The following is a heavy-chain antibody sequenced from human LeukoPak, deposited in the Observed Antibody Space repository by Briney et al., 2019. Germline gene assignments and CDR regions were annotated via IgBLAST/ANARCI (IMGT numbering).Heavy chain of an antibody. D-gene: IGHD6-19*01. CDR2: IYYSGGA. CDR3: ARWSSFYGMDV. CDR1: GGSINSHY. V-gene: IGHV4-59*11. J-gene: IGHJ6*02. Sequence: SETLSLTCTVSGGSINSHYWSWIRQPPGKGLEWIGYIYYSGGATYTPSLKSRVTISVDTSKNQFSLSLSSVTAADTAVYYCARWSSFYGMDVWGQGTTVTVSS.